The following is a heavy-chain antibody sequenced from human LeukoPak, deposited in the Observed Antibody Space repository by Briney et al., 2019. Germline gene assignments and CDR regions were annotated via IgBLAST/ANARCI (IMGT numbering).Heavy chain of an antibody. J-gene: IGHJ4*02. CDR1: GFTFSSYA. CDR2: ISSSSSYI. CDR3: ARDRRDTGYFDY. V-gene: IGHV3-21*01. D-gene: IGHD5-18*01. Sequence: PGRSLRLSCAASGFTFSSYAFHWVRQAPGKGLEWVSSISSSSSYIYYADSVKGRFTISRDNAKNSLYLQMNSLRAEDTAVYYCARDRRDTGYFDYWGQGTLVTVSS.